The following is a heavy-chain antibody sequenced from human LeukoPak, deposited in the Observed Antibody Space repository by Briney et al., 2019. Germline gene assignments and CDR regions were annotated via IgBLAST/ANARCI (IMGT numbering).Heavy chain of an antibody. Sequence: PGGSLRLSCAASGFTFSSHEMNWVRQAPGKGLEYVSGSSGNGGSKYCADSVKGRFTISRDNSKNTVYLQMSSLRPEDTAVYYCVNQISGWVYWGQGTLVTVSS. J-gene: IGHJ4*02. V-gene: IGHV3-64D*06. CDR1: GFTFSSHE. CDR2: SSGNGGSK. CDR3: VNQISGWVY. D-gene: IGHD6-19*01.